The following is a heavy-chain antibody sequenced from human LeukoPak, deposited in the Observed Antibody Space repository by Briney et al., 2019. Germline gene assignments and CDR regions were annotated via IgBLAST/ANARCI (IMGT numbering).Heavy chain of an antibody. CDR2: IYHSGST. Sequence: SGTLSLTCAVSGGSISSSNWWSWVRQPPGKGLEWIGEIYHSGSTNYNPSLKSRVTISVDKSKNQFSLKLSSVTAADTAVYYCHTNNYYGSESPGPPYFDYWGQGTLVTVSS. CDR3: HTNNYYGSESPGPPYFDY. J-gene: IGHJ4*02. V-gene: IGHV4-4*02. CDR1: GGSISSSNW. D-gene: IGHD3-10*01.